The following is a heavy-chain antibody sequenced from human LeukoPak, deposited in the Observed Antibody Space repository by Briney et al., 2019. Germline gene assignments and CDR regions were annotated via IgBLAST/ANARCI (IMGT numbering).Heavy chain of an antibody. D-gene: IGHD3-22*01. CDR1: GYTLTELS. V-gene: IGHV1-18*01. Sequence: ASVKVSCKVSGYTLTELSMHWVRQAPGQGLEWMGWISAYNGNTNYAQKLQGRVTMTTDTSTSTAYMELRSLRSDDTAVYYCASVYCSSTSCRYYYDSSGYIRFDYWGQGTLVTVSS. CDR3: ASVYCSSTSCRYYYDSSGYIRFDY. CDR2: ISAYNGNT. J-gene: IGHJ4*02.